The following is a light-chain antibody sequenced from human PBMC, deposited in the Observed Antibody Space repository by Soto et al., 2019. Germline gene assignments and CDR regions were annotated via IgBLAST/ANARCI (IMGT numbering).Light chain of an antibody. J-gene: IGKJ1*01. V-gene: IGKV3-20*01. CDR1: QSVSGSN. Sequence: EIVLTQSPGTLSLSPGERATLSCRASQSVSGSNLAWYQQKPGQAPRLVIFGASTRATGIPDRFTVSGSGTDFTVTISRLEPEDFAVYYCQQYDTSPWTFGQGTKVEIK. CDR3: QQYDTSPWT. CDR2: GAS.